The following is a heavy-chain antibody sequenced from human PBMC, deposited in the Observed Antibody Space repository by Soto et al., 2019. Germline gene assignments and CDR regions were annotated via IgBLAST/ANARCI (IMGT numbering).Heavy chain of an antibody. V-gene: IGHV5-10-1*03. CDR3: ARRTQYCSGGSCYLYFDY. Sequence: EVQLVQSGAEVKKPGESLKISCKGSGYSFSSYWISWVRQMPGKGLEWMGKIDPSDSYTSYSPSFQGHVTISADKSIRTAYVQWSSLKASDSAMYYCARRTQYCSGGSCYLYFDYWGQGPLVTVSS. J-gene: IGHJ4*02. D-gene: IGHD2-15*01. CDR2: IDPSDSYT. CDR1: GYSFSSYW.